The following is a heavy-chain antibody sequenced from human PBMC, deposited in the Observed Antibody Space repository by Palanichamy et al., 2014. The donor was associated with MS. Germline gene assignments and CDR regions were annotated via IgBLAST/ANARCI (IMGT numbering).Heavy chain of an antibody. J-gene: IGHJ4*02. CDR2: ISGGGGTT. Sequence: GQLLESGGGLVQPGGSLRLSCAASGFTFSSFAVNWVRQAPGRGREWVSGISGGGGTTYYADSVKGRFTVSRDNSKNTLYLQMNSLRAEDTAVYYCAKGDGGFWSGFDYWGQGTLVTVSS. D-gene: IGHD3-3*01. V-gene: IGHV3-23*01. CDR1: GFTFSSFA. CDR3: AKGDGGFWSGFDY.